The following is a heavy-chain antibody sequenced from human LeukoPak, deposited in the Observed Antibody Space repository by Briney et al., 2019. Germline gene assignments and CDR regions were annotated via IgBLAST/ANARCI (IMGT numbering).Heavy chain of an antibody. J-gene: IGHJ3*02. D-gene: IGHD7-27*01. V-gene: IGHV3-7*01. CDR3: ATELGSDAFDI. CDR2: IKQDGSEK. Sequence: PGGSLRLSCAASGFTFSTYWMSWVRQAPGKGLEWVANIKQDGSEKYYVDSVKGRFTISRDNAKNSLYLQMNSLRAEDTAVYYCATELGSDAFDIWGQGTMVTVSS. CDR1: GFTFSTYW.